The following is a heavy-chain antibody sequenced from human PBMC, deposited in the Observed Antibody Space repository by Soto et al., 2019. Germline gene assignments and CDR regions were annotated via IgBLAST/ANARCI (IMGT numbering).Heavy chain of an antibody. D-gene: IGHD1-20*01. CDR2: ISGSGGST. J-gene: IGHJ4*02. V-gene: IGHV3-23*01. Sequence: PGGSLRLSCAASGFTFSSYAMSRVRQAPGKGLEWVSAISGSGGSTYYADSVKGRFTISRDNSKNTLYLQMDSLRAEDTAVYYCANEITGTTDYWGQGTLVTVSS. CDR3: ANEITGTTDY. CDR1: GFTFSSYA.